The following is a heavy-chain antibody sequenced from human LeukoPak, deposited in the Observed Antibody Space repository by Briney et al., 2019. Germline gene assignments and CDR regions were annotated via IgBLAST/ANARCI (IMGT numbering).Heavy chain of an antibody. CDR1: GGSISSYY. D-gene: IGHD4-17*01. CDR2: IYYSGST. Sequence: PSETLSLTCTVSGGSISSYYWSWLRQPPGKGLEWLGYIYYSGSTNYNPSLKSRVTISVDTSKNQFSLKLSSVTAADTAVHYCARVPYYGDYYYYGMDVWGQGTTVTVSS. CDR3: ARVPYYGDYYYYGMDV. V-gene: IGHV4-59*01. J-gene: IGHJ6*02.